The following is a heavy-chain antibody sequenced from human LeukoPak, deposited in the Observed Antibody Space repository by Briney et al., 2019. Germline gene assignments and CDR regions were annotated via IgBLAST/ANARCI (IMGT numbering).Heavy chain of an antibody. CDR2: IYYSGST. V-gene: IGHV4-39*01. D-gene: IGHD6-13*01. CDR3: ARHKAYSSSWYGLGFDY. J-gene: IGHJ4*02. Sequence: SETLSLTCTVSGGSISSSSYYWGWIRQPPGKGLEWIGSIYYSGSTYYNPSLKSRVAISVDTSKNQFSLKLSSVTAADTAVYYCARHKAYSSSWYGLGFDYWGQGTLVTVSS. CDR1: GGSISSSSYY.